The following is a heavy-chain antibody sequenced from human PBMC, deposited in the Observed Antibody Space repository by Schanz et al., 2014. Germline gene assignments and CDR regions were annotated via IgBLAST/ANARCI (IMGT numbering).Heavy chain of an antibody. CDR1: GYFFSSYV. CDR3: ARTGYDPSLTH. Sequence: QVQLVQSEAAVKKPGASVKVSCKASGYFFSSYVISWVRHAPGQGLEWMGRIIPITGITNYAQKFQGRVTFTADKSTSTAFLEVNSLRSEDTAVYYCARTGYDPSLTHWGQGTLVTVSS. J-gene: IGHJ4*02. D-gene: IGHD5-12*01. V-gene: IGHV1-69*04. CDR2: IIPITGIT.